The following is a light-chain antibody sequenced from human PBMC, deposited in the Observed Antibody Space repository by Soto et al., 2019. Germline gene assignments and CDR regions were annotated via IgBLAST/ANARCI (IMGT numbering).Light chain of an antibody. CDR2: AAS. CDR1: QSISSW. Sequence: DIQMTQSPSTLSASVGDRVTITCRASQSISSWLAWYQQKPGKAPNLLIYAASSLQSGVSSRFSGSRSGTEFTLTISSLQAEDFATYYCQQSYTTPRTFGQGTKVDIK. V-gene: IGKV1-5*01. CDR3: QQSYTTPRT. J-gene: IGKJ1*01.